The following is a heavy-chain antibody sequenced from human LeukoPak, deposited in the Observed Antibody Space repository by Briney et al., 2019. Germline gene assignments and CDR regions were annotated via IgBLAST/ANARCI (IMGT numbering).Heavy chain of an antibody. CDR2: INTGNGNT. CDR1: GYTFTSYA. J-gene: IGHJ4*02. V-gene: IGHV1-3*03. CDR3: ARAVKYRSGPLTDLLPYYFDY. D-gene: IGHD6-19*01. Sequence: ASVKVSCKASGYTFTSYATHWVRQAPGQRLEWMGWINTGNGNTKYSQEFQGRVTITRDTSANTAYMELSSLRSEDMAVYYCARAVKYRSGPLTDLLPYYFDYWGQGTLVTVSS.